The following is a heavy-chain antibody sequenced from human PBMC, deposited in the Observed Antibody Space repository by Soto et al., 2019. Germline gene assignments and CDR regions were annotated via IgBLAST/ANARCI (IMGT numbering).Heavy chain of an antibody. V-gene: IGHV4-4*02. CDR2: IYHSGST. D-gene: IGHD4-17*01. Sequence: PSETLSLTCAVSGGSISSSNWWSWVRQPPGKGLEWIGKIYHSGSTNYNPSLKSRVTISVDRSKNQFSLKLSSVTAADTAVYYCGRAHYGDYGYGMDVWGQGPTVTVSS. CDR1: GGSISSSNW. CDR3: GRAHYGDYGYGMDV. J-gene: IGHJ6*02.